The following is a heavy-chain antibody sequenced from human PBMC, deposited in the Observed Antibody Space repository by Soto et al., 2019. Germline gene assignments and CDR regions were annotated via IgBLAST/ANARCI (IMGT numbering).Heavy chain of an antibody. Sequence: SETLSLTCAVYGGSVSGYYWSWIRQPPGKGLEWIGEINHSGSTNYNPSLKSRVTISVDTSKNQFSLKLSSVTAADTAVYYCARLSTHYYYYYGMDVWGQGTTVTVSS. V-gene: IGHV4-34*01. D-gene: IGHD2-2*01. CDR2: INHSGST. J-gene: IGHJ6*02. CDR1: GGSVSGYY. CDR3: ARLSTHYYYYYGMDV.